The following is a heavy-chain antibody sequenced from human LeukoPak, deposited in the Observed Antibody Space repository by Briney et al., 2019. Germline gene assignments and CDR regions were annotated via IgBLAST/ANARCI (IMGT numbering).Heavy chain of an antibody. CDR2: IYHSGST. V-gene: IGHV4-30-2*01. CDR3: ARSYDSSGYYPYFDY. J-gene: IGHJ4*02. Sequence: SQTLSLTCAVSGGSISSGGYSWSWIRQPPGKGPEWIGYIYHSGSTYYNPSLKSRVTISVDRSKNQFSLKLSSVTAADTAVYYCARSYDSSGYYPYFDYWGQGTLVTVSS. D-gene: IGHD3-22*01. CDR1: GGSISSGGYS.